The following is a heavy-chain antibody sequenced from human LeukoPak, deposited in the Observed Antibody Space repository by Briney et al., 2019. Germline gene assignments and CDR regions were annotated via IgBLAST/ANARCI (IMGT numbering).Heavy chain of an antibody. J-gene: IGHJ4*02. V-gene: IGHV3-11*04. CDR1: GFTFSDYY. D-gene: IGHD3-22*01. CDR2: ISSSGSTI. CDR3: ARGGYYDSSGYRGGYYFDY. Sequence: PGGSLRLSCAASGFTFSDYYMSWIRQAPGKGLVWVSYISSSGSTIYYADSVKGRFTISRDNAKNSLYLQMNSLRAEDTAVYYCARGGYYDSSGYRGGYYFDYWGQGTLVTVSS.